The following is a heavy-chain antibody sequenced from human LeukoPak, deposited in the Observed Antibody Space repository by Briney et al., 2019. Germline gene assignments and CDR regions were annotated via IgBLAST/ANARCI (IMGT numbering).Heavy chain of an antibody. Sequence: ETLSLTCTVSGYSINSGYYWGWIRQPPGKGLEWIGSIYHSGSTYYNPSLKSRVTTSVDTSKNQFSLKLSSVTAADTAVYYCARKNVVVVAATLLNYFDYWGQGTLVTVSS. CDR1: GYSINSGYY. CDR2: IYHSGST. D-gene: IGHD2-15*01. J-gene: IGHJ4*02. CDR3: ARKNVVVVAATLLNYFDY. V-gene: IGHV4-38-2*02.